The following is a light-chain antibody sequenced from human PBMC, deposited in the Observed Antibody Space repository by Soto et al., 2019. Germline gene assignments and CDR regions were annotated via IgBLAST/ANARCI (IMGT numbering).Light chain of an antibody. CDR1: ISDVGGYNY. CDR3: SSYTSSSTLYV. J-gene: IGLJ1*01. V-gene: IGLV2-14*01. CDR2: EVS. Sequence: QSVLTQPASVSGSPGQSITISCTGTISDVGGYNYVSWYQQHPGKAPKLMIYEVSNRPSGVSNRFSGSKSGNTASLTISGLQAEDEADYYCSSYTSSSTLYVFGTGTKVPS.